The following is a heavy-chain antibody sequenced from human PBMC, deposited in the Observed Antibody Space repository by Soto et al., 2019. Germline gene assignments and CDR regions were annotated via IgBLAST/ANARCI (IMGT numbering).Heavy chain of an antibody. J-gene: IGHJ4*02. D-gene: IGHD2-15*01. CDR2: IKQDGSEK. Sequence: GGSLRLSCAASGFTFSSYWMSWVRQAPGKGLEWVANIKQDGSEKYYVDSVKGRFTISRDNAKNSLYLQMNSLRAEDTAVYYYARDHLGYCSGGSCFWAEYLDYWGQGTLVSVAS. V-gene: IGHV3-7*04. CDR1: GFTFSSYW. CDR3: ARDHLGYCSGGSCFWAEYLDY.